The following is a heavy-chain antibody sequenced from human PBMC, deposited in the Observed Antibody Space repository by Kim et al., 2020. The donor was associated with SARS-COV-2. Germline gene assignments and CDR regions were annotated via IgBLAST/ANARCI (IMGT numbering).Heavy chain of an antibody. CDR2: IKSKGAGGTT. Sequence: GGSLRLSCAGSGFRFSNAWMSWVRQAPEKGLEWLGRIKSKGAGGTTEYAAPVKGRFTISRDDSKNTLYLEMNSLKTEDTAVYYCSTVYCSGDTCLPWGQGTTVTVSS. D-gene: IGHD2-15*01. CDR1: GFRFSNAW. V-gene: IGHV3-15*01. CDR3: STVYCSGDTCLP. J-gene: IGHJ6*02.